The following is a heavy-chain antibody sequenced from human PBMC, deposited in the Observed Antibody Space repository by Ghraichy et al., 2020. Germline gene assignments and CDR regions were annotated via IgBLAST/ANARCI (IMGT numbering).Heavy chain of an antibody. D-gene: IGHD2-15*01. J-gene: IGHJ4*02. CDR2: IWYDGSNK. CDR1: GFTFSSYG. CDR3: ARAADIVVVVAATEFDY. V-gene: IGHV3-33*01. Sequence: LTCAASGFTFSSYGMHWVRQAPRKGLEWVAVIWYDGSNKYYADSVKGRFTISRDNSKNTLYLQMNSLRAEDTAVYYCARAADIVVVVAATEFDYWGQGTLVTVSS.